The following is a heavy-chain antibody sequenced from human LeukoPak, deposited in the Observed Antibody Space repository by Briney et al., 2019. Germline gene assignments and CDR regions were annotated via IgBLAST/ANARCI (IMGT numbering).Heavy chain of an antibody. J-gene: IGHJ5*02. V-gene: IGHV4-30-2*01. CDR1: GGSISSGGYS. CDR3: ARGKRRWFDP. Sequence: SETLSLTCAVSGGSISSGGYSWSWIRQPPGKGLEWIGYIYHSGSTYYNPSLKSRVTISVDRSKNQFSLKLSSVTAADTAVYYCARGKRRWFDPWGQGTLVTVSS. D-gene: IGHD5-24*01. CDR2: IYHSGST.